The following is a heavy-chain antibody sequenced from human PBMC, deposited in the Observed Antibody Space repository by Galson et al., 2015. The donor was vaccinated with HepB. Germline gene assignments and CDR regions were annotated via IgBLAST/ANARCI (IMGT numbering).Heavy chain of an antibody. J-gene: IGHJ5*02. CDR2: IYYSGST. CDR1: GGSISSYY. Sequence: SETLSLTCAVSGGSISSYYWSWIRQPPGKGLEWIGYIYYSGSTNYNPSLKSRVTISVDTSKNQFSLKLSSVTAADTAVYYCARGRVPGWPRFDPWGQGTLVTVSS. V-gene: IGHV4-59*01. CDR3: ARGRVPGWPRFDP. D-gene: IGHD5-24*01.